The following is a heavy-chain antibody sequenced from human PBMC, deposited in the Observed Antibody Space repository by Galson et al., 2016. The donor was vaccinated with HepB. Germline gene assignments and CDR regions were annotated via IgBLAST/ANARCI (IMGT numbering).Heavy chain of an antibody. Sequence: SETLSLTCRVSGDSIGSSSYHWAWIRQPPGKGLEWIGSIYYVGRAYYRSSLKSRLTISLDPAKNHISLNLTSVTAADTAVYYCATVPGWESGIYDHWGQGTLVTGSS. J-gene: IGHJ4*02. D-gene: IGHD1-26*01. CDR1: GDSIGSSSYH. CDR3: ATVPGWESGIYDH. V-gene: IGHV4-39*02. CDR2: IYYVGRA.